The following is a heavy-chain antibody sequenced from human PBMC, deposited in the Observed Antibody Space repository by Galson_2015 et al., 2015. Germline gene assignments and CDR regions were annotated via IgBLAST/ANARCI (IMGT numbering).Heavy chain of an antibody. J-gene: IGHJ4*02. CDR2: ISYDGSNK. D-gene: IGHD1-1*01. Sequence: SLRLSCAASGFTFSSYGMHWVRQAPGKGLEWVAVISYDGSNKYYADSVKGRFTISRDNSKNTLYLQMNSLRAEDTAVYYCAKVAATTGTHDYWGQGTLVTVSS. CDR1: GFTFSSYG. CDR3: AKVAATTGTHDY. V-gene: IGHV3-30*18.